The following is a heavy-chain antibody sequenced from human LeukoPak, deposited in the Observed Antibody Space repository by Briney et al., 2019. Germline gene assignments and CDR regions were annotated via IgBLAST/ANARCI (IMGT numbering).Heavy chain of an antibody. CDR2: ISYDGSNK. CDR1: GFTLSSYG. V-gene: IGHV3-30*18. Sequence: GRSLRLSCAASGFTLSSYGMHWVRQAPGKGLEWVAVISYDGSNKYYADSVKGRFTISRDNSKNTLYLQMNSLRAEDTAVYYCANLYCSSTSCLDYWGQGTLVTVSS. CDR3: ANLYCSSTSCLDY. D-gene: IGHD2-2*01. J-gene: IGHJ4*02.